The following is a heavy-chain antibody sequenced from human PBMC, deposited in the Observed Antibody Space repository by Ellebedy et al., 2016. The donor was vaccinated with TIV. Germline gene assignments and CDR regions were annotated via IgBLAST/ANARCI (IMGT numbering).Heavy chain of an antibody. J-gene: IGHJ5*02. V-gene: IGHV3-74*03. D-gene: IGHD6-19*01. CDR2: INSDGSIT. Sequence: PGGSLRLSCAASGFTFSNYWMHWVRQAPGKGLVWVSRINSDGSITAYADSVKGRFTISRDNAKNTLSVQMNSLRAEDTAVYYCARGFSSNWYNYFDPWGQGTLVTVPS. CDR1: GFTFSNYW. CDR3: ARGFSSNWYNYFDP.